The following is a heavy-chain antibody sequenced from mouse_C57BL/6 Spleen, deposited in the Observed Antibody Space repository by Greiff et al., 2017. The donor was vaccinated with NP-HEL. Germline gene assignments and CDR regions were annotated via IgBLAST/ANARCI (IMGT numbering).Heavy chain of an antibody. V-gene: IGHV1-50*01. Sequence: QVQLQQSGAELVKPGASVKLSCKASGYTFTSYWMQWVKQRPGQGLEWIGEIDPSDSYTNYNQKFKGKATLTVDTSSSTAYMQLSSLTSEDSAVYYCARVYYGNSWFAYWGQGTLVTVSA. CDR2: IDPSDSYT. CDR1: GYTFTSYW. J-gene: IGHJ3*01. CDR3: ARVYYGNSWFAY. D-gene: IGHD2-1*01.